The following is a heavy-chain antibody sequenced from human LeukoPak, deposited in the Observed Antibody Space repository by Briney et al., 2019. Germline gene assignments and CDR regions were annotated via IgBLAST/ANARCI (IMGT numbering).Heavy chain of an antibody. CDR3: ASHPCSGGSCYDYYYYYMYV. Sequence: SSVRVSCKASGGTFSTYAISWVRQTPVQGLEWRGGIIPIFGTAHYVQKFQGRVTITTEESPSTDYMELSSLRSEDTAVYYCASHPCSGGSCYDYYYYYMYVWGKGTTVTVSS. CDR2: IIPIFGTA. D-gene: IGHD2-15*01. J-gene: IGHJ6*03. V-gene: IGHV1-69*05. CDR1: GGTFSTYA.